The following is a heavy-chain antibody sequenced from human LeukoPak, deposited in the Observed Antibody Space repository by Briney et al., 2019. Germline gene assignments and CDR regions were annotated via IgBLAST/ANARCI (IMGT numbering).Heavy chain of an antibody. J-gene: IGHJ4*02. CDR2: ISGSGGST. CDR3: AKDASVADTTTDFDY. D-gene: IGHD6-19*01. V-gene: IGHV3-23*01. Sequence: GGSLRLSCAAPGFTFSSYAMSWVRQAPGKGLEWVSAISGSGGSTYYADSVKGRFTISRDNSKNTLYLQMNSLRAEDTAVYYCAKDASVADTTTDFDYWGQGTLVTVSS. CDR1: GFTFSSYA.